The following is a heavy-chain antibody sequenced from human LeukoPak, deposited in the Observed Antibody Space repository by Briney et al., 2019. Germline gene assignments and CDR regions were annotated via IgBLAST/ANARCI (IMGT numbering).Heavy chain of an antibody. CDR2: ISYDGSNK. D-gene: IGHD3-3*01. V-gene: IGHV3-30-3*01. CDR3: ARETFSDYDFWSGFSPFY. CDR1: GFTFSTYA. J-gene: IGHJ4*02. Sequence: GGSLRLSCAASGFTFSTYAMHWVRQAPGKGLEWVAVISYDGSNKYYADSVKGRFTISRDNAKHTLYLQMNSLRAEDTAVYYCARETFSDYDFWSGFSPFYWGQGTLVTVSS.